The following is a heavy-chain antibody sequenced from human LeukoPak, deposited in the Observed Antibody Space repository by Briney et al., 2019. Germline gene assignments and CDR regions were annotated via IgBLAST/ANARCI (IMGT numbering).Heavy chain of an antibody. Sequence: GASVKVSCKASGYTFTDSYIHWVRQAPGQRLEWMGWINPDSGGTNYAQKFQGRVTVTRDTSISTAYMELSRLRSDDTAVYYCARDLGCSRTSCYYAFDYWGQGTLLTVSS. J-gene: IGHJ4*02. CDR1: GYTFTDSY. V-gene: IGHV1-2*02. CDR2: INPDSGGT. D-gene: IGHD2-2*01. CDR3: ARDLGCSRTSCYYAFDY.